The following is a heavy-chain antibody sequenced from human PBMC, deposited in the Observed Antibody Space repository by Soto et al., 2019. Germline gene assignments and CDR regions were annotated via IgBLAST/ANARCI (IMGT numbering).Heavy chain of an antibody. CDR1: GFTFSSYS. V-gene: IGHV3-48*02. CDR2: ISSSSSSTI. J-gene: IGHJ6*02. D-gene: IGHD3-3*01. CDR3: ARWGNYDFWSGYYTSYYYGMDV. Sequence: GGSLRLSCAASGFTFSSYSMNWVRQAPGKGLEWVSYISSSSSSTIYYADSVKGRFTISRDNAKNSLYLQMNSLRDEDTAVYYCARWGNYDFWSGYYTSYYYGMDVWGQGTTVTVSS.